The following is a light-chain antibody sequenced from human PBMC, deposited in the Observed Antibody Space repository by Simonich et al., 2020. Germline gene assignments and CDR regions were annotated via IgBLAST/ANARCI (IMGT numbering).Light chain of an antibody. CDR2: KVS. CDR1: QSLVHSDGNTY. CDR3: MQGTHWPPT. J-gene: IGKJ4*01. V-gene: IGKV2-30*02. Sequence: DVVMTQSPLSLPVTLGQPASISCRSSQSLVHSDGNTYLNWFQQRPGQSPRRLIYKVSNRDSGVPDRCSGSGSGTDFTLKISRVEAEDVGVYYYMQGTHWPPTFGGGTKVEIK.